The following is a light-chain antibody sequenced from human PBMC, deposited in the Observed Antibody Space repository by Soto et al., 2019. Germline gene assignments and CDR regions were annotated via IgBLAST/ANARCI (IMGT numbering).Light chain of an antibody. CDR2: GAS. J-gene: IGKJ4*01. CDR1: QSVSSRSD. Sequence: EIVLTQSPGTLSLSPGERATLSCRASQSVSSRSDLAWYQQKPGQAPRLLIYGASSRATGIPDRFSGSGSGTDFTLTISRLEPEDFAVYYCQQYGSSHQGLTLGGGTKVEIK. CDR3: QQYGSSHQGLT. V-gene: IGKV3-20*01.